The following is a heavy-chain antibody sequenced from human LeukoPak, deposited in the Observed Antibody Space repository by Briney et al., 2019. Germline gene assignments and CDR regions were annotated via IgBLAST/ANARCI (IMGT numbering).Heavy chain of an antibody. CDR1: SASFSAYY. J-gene: IGHJ4*02. Sequence: PSETLSLTCAVYSASFSAYYWTWLRQPPGKGLEWIGEVNHSGSTNYNPSLKSRVTISVDTSKNQFSLELSSVTAADTAVYYWARGLTYYFHNSNYVPYYFDSWGRGTLVTVSS. CDR2: VNHSGST. CDR3: ARGLTYYFHNSNYVPYYFDS. V-gene: IGHV4-34*01. D-gene: IGHD3-22*01.